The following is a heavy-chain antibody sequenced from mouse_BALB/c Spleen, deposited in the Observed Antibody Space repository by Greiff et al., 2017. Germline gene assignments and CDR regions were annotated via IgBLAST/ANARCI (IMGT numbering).Heavy chain of an antibody. CDR1: GFTFSSYG. Sequence: EVHLVESGGDLVKPGGSLKLSCAASGFTFSSYGMSWVRQTPDKRLEWVATISSGGSYTYYPDSVKGRFTISRDNAKNTLYLQMSSLKSEDTAMYYCARQEMDYWGQGTSVTVCS. CDR2: ISSGGSYT. CDR3: ARQEMDY. J-gene: IGHJ4*01. V-gene: IGHV5-6*01.